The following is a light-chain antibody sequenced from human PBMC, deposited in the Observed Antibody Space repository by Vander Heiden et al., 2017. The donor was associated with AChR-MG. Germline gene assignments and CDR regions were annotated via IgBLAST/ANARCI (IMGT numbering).Light chain of an antibody. CDR2: DVT. CDR1: GSDVGGHDS. J-gene: IGLJ3*02. V-gene: IGLV2-14*01. Sequence: QSALTQPASVSGSPGQSITISCTGTGSDVGGHDSVSWYQQRPGKAPQLILYDVTQRPSGVSNRLSGSKSGDTDSLTISGLRAEDEATYYCSSSTTFKTWMFGGGTKVTVL. CDR3: SSSTTFKTWM.